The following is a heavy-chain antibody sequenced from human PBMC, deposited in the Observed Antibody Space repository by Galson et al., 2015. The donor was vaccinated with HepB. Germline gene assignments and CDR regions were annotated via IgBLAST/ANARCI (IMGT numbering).Heavy chain of an antibody. J-gene: IGHJ4*02. Sequence: SLRLSCAASGFTFSSYAMSWVRQAPGKGLEWVSAISGSGGSTYYADSVKGRFTISRDNSKNTLYLQMNSLRAEDTAVYYCAKDEKGAYCGGDCYSYFDYWGQGTLVTVSS. CDR1: GFTFSSYA. CDR3: AKDEKGAYCGGDCYSYFDY. D-gene: IGHD2-21*02. V-gene: IGHV3-23*01. CDR2: ISGSGGST.